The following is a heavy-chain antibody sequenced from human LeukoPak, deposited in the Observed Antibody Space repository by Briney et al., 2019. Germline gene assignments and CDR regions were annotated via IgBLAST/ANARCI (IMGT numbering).Heavy chain of an antibody. CDR1: GASINNYF. Sequence: SETLSLTCTVSGASINNYFWSWVRQPPGKGLEWIGYMYSSGSTNYNPSLKSRVTISVDTSKNQFSLKLSSVTAADTAVYYCASNYYYDSSGYYPRGYYYGMDVWGQGTTVTVSS. CDR2: MYSSGST. CDR3: ASNYYYDSSGYYPRGYYYGMDV. J-gene: IGHJ6*02. V-gene: IGHV4-59*01. D-gene: IGHD3-22*01.